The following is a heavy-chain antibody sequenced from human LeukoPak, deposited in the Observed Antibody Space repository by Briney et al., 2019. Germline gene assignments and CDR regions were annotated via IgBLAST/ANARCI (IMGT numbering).Heavy chain of an antibody. Sequence: SETLSLTCTVSGGSISSSSYYWGWIRQPPGKGLEWIGSIYYSGSTYYNPSLKSRVTISVDTSKNQFSLKLSSVTAAGTAVYYCATGEYSSSSGPIDYWGQGTLVTVSS. CDR3: ATGEYSSSSGPIDY. V-gene: IGHV4-39*01. CDR1: GGSISSSSYY. CDR2: IYYSGST. J-gene: IGHJ4*02. D-gene: IGHD6-6*01.